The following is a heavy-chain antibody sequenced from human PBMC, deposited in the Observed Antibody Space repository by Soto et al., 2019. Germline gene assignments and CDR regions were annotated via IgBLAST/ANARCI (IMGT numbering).Heavy chain of an antibody. CDR1: GGSINNYY. D-gene: IGHD3-22*01. CDR2: IYYAGST. Sequence: QVQLHESGPGLVKPSETLSLTCTVSGGSINNYYWAWIRQPPGKGLEFVGYIYYAGSTTYNPSLTSRLTISVDTSKNQFSLQLRSVTAADTAVYFCARLGGYYQTLDSWGQGTRLTVSS. J-gene: IGHJ4*02. V-gene: IGHV4-59*08. CDR3: ARLGGYYQTLDS.